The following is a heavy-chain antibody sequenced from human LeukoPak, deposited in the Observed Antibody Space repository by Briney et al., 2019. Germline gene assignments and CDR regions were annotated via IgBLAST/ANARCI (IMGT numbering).Heavy chain of an antibody. CDR2: IRYDGSNK. Sequence: GGSLRLSCAASGFTFSSYGMHWVRQAPGKGLEWVAFIRYDGSNKYYADSVKGRFTISRDNSKNTLYLQMNSLRAEDTAVYYCAKDGQQWLVRGDWFDPWGQGTLVTVSS. CDR3: AKDGQQWLVRGDWFDP. D-gene: IGHD6-19*01. CDR1: GFTFSSYG. J-gene: IGHJ5*02. V-gene: IGHV3-30*02.